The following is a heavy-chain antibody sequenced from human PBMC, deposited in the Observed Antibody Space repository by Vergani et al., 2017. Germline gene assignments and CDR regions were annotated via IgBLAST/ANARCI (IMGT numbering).Heavy chain of an antibody. Sequence: EVQLVESGGGVVRPGGSLRLSCAASGFTFDDYGMSWVRQAPGKGLEWVSGINWNGGSTGYADPVKGRFTISRDNAKNSLYLQMNSLRAEDTALYYCARARSRSYYYYYGMDVWGQGTTVTVSS. CDR2: INWNGGST. V-gene: IGHV3-20*04. D-gene: IGHD3-16*01. J-gene: IGHJ6*02. CDR1: GFTFDDYG. CDR3: ARARSRSYYYYYGMDV.